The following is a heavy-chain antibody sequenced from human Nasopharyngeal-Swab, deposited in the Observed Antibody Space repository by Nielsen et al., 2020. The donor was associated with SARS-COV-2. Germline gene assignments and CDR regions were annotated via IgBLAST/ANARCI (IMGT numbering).Heavy chain of an antibody. CDR2: ITVSGDAT. Sequence: GASLTLSCLACGFTFNSYVMIWVRQAPGEGLEWVSYITVSGDATNYAESVKGRFTISRDNSKNLLYLQMNSLRVEDTATYYCAPDPNWGLGYWGRGTLVTVSS. V-gene: IGHV3-23*01. CDR3: APDPNWGLGY. D-gene: IGHD7-27*01. CDR1: GFTFNSYV. J-gene: IGHJ4*02.